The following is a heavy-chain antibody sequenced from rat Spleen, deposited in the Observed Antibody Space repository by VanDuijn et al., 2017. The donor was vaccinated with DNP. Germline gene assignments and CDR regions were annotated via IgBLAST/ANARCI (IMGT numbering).Heavy chain of an antibody. J-gene: IGHJ3*01. D-gene: IGHD1-3*01. CDR1: GFTFSDYY. CDR2: IGFDGSST. V-gene: IGHV5-22*01. Sequence: EVQLVESGGGLVQPGRSLKLSCAASGFTFSDYYMAWVRQAPKNGLEWVTSIGFDGSSTYYGDSVKGRFTISRHNEKSTLYLEMDSLRSEDTATYYCASNYGSYYFDYWGQGTLVTVSS. CDR3: ASNYGSYYFDY.